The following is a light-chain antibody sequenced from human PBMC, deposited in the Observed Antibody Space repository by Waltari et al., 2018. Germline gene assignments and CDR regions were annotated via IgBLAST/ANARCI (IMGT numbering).Light chain of an antibody. V-gene: IGLV2-23*01. Sequence: QSALTQPASVSGSPGQSITISCTGTSSDVGSDNLVSWYPHHPGKAPKLMIYAGSKRPSGVSNRVSGSRSGNTASLTISGLQAEDEADYYCCSYAGSNTWVFGEGTKLTVL. J-gene: IGLJ3*02. CDR1: SSDVGSDNL. CDR2: AGS. CDR3: CSYAGSNTWV.